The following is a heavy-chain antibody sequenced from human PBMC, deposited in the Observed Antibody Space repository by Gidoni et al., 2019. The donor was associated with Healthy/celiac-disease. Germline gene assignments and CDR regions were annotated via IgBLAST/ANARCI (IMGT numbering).Heavy chain of an antibody. CDR1: GGSLSSSSYY. J-gene: IGHJ4*02. CDR3: ARLDTVTTRGDN. V-gene: IGHV4-39*01. Sequence: QLPLPESGPGLVKPSETLSLTSTVSGGSLSSSSYYWGWIRQPPGKGLEWIGSIYDGGNKYYNPSLKSRVTISVDTSKNQFSLKMSSVTAADTAVYYCARLDTVTTRGDNWGQGTLVTVSS. D-gene: IGHD4-17*01. CDR2: IYDGGNK.